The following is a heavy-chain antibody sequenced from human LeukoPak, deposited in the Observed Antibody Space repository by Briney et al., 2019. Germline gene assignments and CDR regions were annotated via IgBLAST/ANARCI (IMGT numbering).Heavy chain of an antibody. CDR2: IYYSGST. J-gene: IGHJ4*02. CDR1: GGSISSSSYY. CDR3: ARQSRGIVVESDY. D-gene: IGHD2-15*01. V-gene: IGHV4-39*01. Sequence: SETLSLTCTVSGGSISSSSYYWGWIRQPPGKGLEWIGSIYYSGSTYYNPSLKSRVTISVDTSKNQFSLKLSSVTAADTAVYYCARQSRGIVVESDYWGQGTLVTVSS.